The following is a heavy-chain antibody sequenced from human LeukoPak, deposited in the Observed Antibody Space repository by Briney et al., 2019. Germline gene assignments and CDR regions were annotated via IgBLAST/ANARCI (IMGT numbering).Heavy chain of an antibody. CDR3: AKDPYIVVVPAANFDY. D-gene: IGHD2-2*01. J-gene: IGHJ4*02. Sequence: GGSLRLSCAASGFTFSSYGMHWVRQAPGKGLEWVSAISGSGGSTYYADSVKGRLTISRDNSKNTLYLQMNSLRAEDTAVYYCAKDPYIVVVPAANFDYWGQGTLVTVSS. CDR2: ISGSGGST. V-gene: IGHV3-23*01. CDR1: GFTFSSYG.